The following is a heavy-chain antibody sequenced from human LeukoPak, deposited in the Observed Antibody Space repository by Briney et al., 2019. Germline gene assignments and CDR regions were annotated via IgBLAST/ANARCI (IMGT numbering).Heavy chain of an antibody. J-gene: IGHJ4*02. V-gene: IGHV1-18*01. CDR3: AREERSMIGVATDLHY. D-gene: IGHD3-3*01. Sequence: GASVKVSCKASGYRFTSYGISWVRQAPGQGLEWMGWISAYNGNRNYAQKLQGRVTMTTDTSTSTAYMELTSLRSDDTAVYFCAREERSMIGVATDLHYWGQGTLVTVSS. CDR2: ISAYNGNR. CDR1: GYRFTSYG.